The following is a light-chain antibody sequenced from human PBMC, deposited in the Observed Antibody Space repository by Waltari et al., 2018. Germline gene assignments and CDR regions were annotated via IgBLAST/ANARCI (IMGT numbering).Light chain of an antibody. V-gene: IGKV4-1*01. Sequence: DIVLTQSPDSVAVPLGERATVTCKASQSVLSSSNHKNYFAWFQQKPGQPPNLLIHWASTRESGVPDRFSGSGSGTDFTLTISSLQAENEAVYYCQQYYSALWTFGQGTKVEIK. CDR2: WAS. CDR3: QQYYSALWT. CDR1: QSVLSSSNHKNY. J-gene: IGKJ1*01.